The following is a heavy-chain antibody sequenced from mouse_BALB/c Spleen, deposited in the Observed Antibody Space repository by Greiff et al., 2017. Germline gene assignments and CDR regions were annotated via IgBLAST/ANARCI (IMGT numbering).Heavy chain of an antibody. CDR2: INSNGGST. Sequence: EVKVVESGGGLVQPGGSLKLSCAASGFTFSSYGMSWVRQTPDKRLELVATINSNGGSTYYPDSVKGRFTISRDNAKNTLYLQMSSLKSEDTAMYYCARGDYDGYYWGQGTTLTVSS. D-gene: IGHD2-3*01. CDR1: GFTFSSYG. J-gene: IGHJ2*01. V-gene: IGHV5-6-3*01. CDR3: ARGDYDGYY.